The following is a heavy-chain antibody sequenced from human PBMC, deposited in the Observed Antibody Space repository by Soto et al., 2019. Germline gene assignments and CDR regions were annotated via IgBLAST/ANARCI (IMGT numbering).Heavy chain of an antibody. CDR1: GGSISSKY. J-gene: IGHJ4*02. D-gene: IGHD1-7*01. CDR2: IYYSGST. V-gene: IGHV4-59*01. CDR3: ARDPGITGTTDYFDH. Sequence: SETLSLTCNVSGGSISSKYWNWIRQPPGKGLEWIGYIYYSGSTTYNPSLKSRVTISVDTSKNQFSLKLSSVTAADTAVYYCARDPGITGTTDYFDHWGQGTLVTVSS.